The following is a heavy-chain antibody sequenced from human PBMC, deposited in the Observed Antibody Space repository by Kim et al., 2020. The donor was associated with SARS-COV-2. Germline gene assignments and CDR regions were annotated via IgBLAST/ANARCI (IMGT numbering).Heavy chain of an antibody. CDR3: ARVRDYYDSTAFYANFD. Sequence: SETLSLTCTVSGYSISNAYYWGWVRQSPGKGLEWIGSIYHSGTTYYNPSLQSRLTLSVDTSKNQFSLKLSSVTAADSAVYYCARVRDYYDSTAFYANFD. J-gene: IGHJ4*01. V-gene: IGHV4-38-2*02. CDR1: GYSISNAYY. CDR2: IYHSGTT. D-gene: IGHD3-22*01.